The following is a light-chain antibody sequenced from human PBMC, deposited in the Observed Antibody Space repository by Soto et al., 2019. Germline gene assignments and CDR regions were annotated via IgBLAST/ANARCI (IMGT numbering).Light chain of an antibody. V-gene: IGLV2-14*01. CDR3: SSYTTSSSYV. Sequence: QSAVTQPASVSGSPGQSITISCTGTSSDVGGFNYVSWYQQHPGKAPKLLIFDVYSRPSGISNRFSGSKSGNTASLTISGLQAEDEADYYCSSYTTSSSYVFGAGTRSPS. CDR2: DVY. CDR1: SSDVGGFNY. J-gene: IGLJ1*01.